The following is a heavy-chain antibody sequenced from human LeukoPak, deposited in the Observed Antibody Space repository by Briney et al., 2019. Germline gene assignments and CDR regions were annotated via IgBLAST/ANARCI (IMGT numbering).Heavy chain of an antibody. Sequence: ASVKVSCKASGYTFTSYGISWVRQAPGQGLEWMGWISAYNGNTNYAQKLQGRVTMTTDTSTSTAYMELRSLRSDDTAVYYCARVDTANYYYYMDVWGKGTPVTVSS. CDR3: ARVDTANYYYYMDV. J-gene: IGHJ6*03. CDR2: ISAYNGNT. CDR1: GYTFTSYG. V-gene: IGHV1-18*01. D-gene: IGHD3-22*01.